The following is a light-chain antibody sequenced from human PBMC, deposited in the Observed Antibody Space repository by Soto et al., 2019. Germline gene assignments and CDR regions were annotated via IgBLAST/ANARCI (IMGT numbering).Light chain of an antibody. CDR2: AAS. Sequence: DLQMTQSPSSLSASVGDRVTITCRASQSISSYLNWYQQKPGKAPKLLIYAASSLQSGVPSRFSGSGSGTEFTLTISSLQPEDFATYYCQHSYSTPITFGQGTRLEIK. CDR1: QSISSY. V-gene: IGKV1-39*01. J-gene: IGKJ5*01. CDR3: QHSYSTPIT.